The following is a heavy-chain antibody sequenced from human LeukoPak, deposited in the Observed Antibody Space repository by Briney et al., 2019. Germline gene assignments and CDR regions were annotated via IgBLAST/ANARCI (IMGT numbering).Heavy chain of an antibody. D-gene: IGHD6-19*01. CDR3: ARESAVAGNSLFDY. CDR2: IYHSGST. Sequence: SETLSLTCTVSGGSISSGGYYWSWVRQPPGKGLEWIGYIYHSGSTYYNPSLKSRVTISVDRSKNQFSLKLSSVTAADTAVYYCARESAVAGNSLFDYWGQGTLVTVSS. V-gene: IGHV4-30-2*01. J-gene: IGHJ4*02. CDR1: GGSISSGGYY.